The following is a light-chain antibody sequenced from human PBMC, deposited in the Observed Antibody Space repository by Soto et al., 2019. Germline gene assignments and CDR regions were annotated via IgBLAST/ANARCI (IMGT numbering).Light chain of an antibody. J-gene: IGKJ1*01. CDR3: QQYNSSPT. CDR2: KAS. V-gene: IGKV1-5*03. CDR1: QSISSW. Sequence: DIQMTQSPSTLSASVGDRVTITCRASQSISSWLAWYQQKPGKAPKLLIYKASSLESGVPSRFSGSGSGTEFTRTSSSLQPDDFATDYCQQYNSSPTFGQGTKVEIK.